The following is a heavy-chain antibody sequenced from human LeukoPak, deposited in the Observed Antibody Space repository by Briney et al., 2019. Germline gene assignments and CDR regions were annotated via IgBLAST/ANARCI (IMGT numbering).Heavy chain of an antibody. CDR2: ISYDGSNK. V-gene: IGHV3-30-3*01. D-gene: IGHD3-10*01. CDR3: AREWFGGMDV. CDR1: GFTFSSYA. Sequence: QPGGSLRLSCAASGFTFSSYAMHWVRQAPGKGLEWVAVISYDGSNKYYADSVKGRFTISRDNAKNSLYLQMNSLRADDTAVYYCAREWFGGMDVWGQGTTVTVSS. J-gene: IGHJ6*02.